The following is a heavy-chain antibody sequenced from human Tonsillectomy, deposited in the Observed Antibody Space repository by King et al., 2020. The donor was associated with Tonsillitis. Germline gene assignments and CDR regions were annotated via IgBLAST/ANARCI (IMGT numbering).Heavy chain of an antibody. CDR3: ARDGTYYYDSSGYYHYSGYFDY. CDR2: IWHDGSNK. Sequence: VQLVESGGGVVQPGRSLRLSCAASGFTFSSYGMHWVRQAPGKGLEWVAVIWHDGSNKYYADPVKGRFTISRDNSKNTLYLQMNSLRAEDTAVYYCARDGTYYYDSSGYYHYSGYFDYWGQGTLVTVSS. D-gene: IGHD3-22*01. CDR1: GFTFSSYG. J-gene: IGHJ4*02. V-gene: IGHV3-33*08.